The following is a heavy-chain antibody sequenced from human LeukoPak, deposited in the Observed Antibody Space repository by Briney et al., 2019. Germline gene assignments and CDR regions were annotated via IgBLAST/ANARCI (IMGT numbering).Heavy chain of an antibody. V-gene: IGHV1-18*01. CDR1: GYTFTSYG. D-gene: IGHD3-22*01. Sequence: ASVKVSCKASGYTFTSYGISWVRQAPGQGLEWMGWISADNGNTNYAQNLQGRVTMTTDTSTSTAYMDLRSLRSDDTAVYYCARDVDYYDSSGQFDYWGQGTLVTVSS. J-gene: IGHJ4*02. CDR3: ARDVDYYDSSGQFDY. CDR2: ISADNGNT.